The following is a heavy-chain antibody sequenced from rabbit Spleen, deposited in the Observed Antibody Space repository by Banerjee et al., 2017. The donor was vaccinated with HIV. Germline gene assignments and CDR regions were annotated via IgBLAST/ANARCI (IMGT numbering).Heavy chain of an antibody. CDR1: GFDFSSYYM. V-gene: IGHV1S45*01. Sequence: EQLVESGGGLVRPEGSLTLSCKASGFDFSSYYMSWVRQAPGKGLEWIGVINTGGNAYYERWAKGRFPFSKTSSTTVPLQVTSLTAADTATYFCARDLPGSGNYPYAKILWGPGTLVSVS. D-gene: IGHD6-1*01. CDR2: INTGGNA. CDR3: ARDLPGSGNYPYAKIL. J-gene: IGHJ4*01.